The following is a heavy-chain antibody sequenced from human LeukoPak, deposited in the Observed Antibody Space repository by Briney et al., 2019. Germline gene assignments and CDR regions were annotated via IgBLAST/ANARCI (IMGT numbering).Heavy chain of an antibody. D-gene: IGHD3-10*01. V-gene: IGHV3-11*01. CDR3: AKRHLWFGESWHYFDY. CDR2: ISSSGSTI. Sequence: PGGSLRLSCAASGFTFSDYYMSWIRQAPGKGLEWVSYISSSGSTIYYADSVKGRFTISRDNAKNSLYLQMNSLRADDTAVYYCAKRHLWFGESWHYFDYWGQGTLVTVSS. J-gene: IGHJ4*02. CDR1: GFTFSDYY.